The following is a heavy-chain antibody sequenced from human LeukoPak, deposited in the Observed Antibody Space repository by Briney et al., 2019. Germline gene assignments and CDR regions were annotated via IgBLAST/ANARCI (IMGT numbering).Heavy chain of an antibody. CDR2: INHSGST. V-gene: IGHV4-34*01. D-gene: IGHD4-23*01. CDR3: AREMMTTVADDAFDI. Sequence: PSETLSLTCAVYGGSFSGYYWSWIRQPPGKGLEWIGEINHSGSTNYNPSLKSRVTISVDTSKNQFSLKLSSVTAADTAVYYCAREMMTTVADDAFDIWGQGTMVTVSS. CDR1: GGSFSGYY. J-gene: IGHJ3*02.